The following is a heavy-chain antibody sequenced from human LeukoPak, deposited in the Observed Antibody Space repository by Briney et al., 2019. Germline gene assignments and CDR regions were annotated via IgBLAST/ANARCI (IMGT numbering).Heavy chain of an antibody. CDR3: ARVISGYSYGPFDY. D-gene: IGHD5-18*01. J-gene: IGHJ4*02. CDR2: IYGGGIT. Sequence: GGSLRLSCAASGFTVSSNYMSWVRQAPGKGLEWVSVIYGGGITQYADSVKGRFTISRDNSKNTLYLQMNSLRAEDTAVYYCARVISGYSYGPFDYWGQGTLVTVSS. V-gene: IGHV3-53*01. CDR1: GFTVSSNY.